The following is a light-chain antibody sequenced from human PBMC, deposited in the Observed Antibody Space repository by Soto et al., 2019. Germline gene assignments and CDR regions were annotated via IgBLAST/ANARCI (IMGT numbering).Light chain of an antibody. CDR1: QSVSSY. CDR3: QHRSNWPPE. V-gene: IGKV3-11*01. J-gene: IGKJ3*01. Sequence: EIVLTQSPATLSLSPGERATLSCRASQSVSSYLTWYQQKPGQAPRLLIYDASNRATGIPARFSGSGSGTDFTLTISSLEPEDFAFYYCQHRSNWPPEFGPGTKVDIK. CDR2: DAS.